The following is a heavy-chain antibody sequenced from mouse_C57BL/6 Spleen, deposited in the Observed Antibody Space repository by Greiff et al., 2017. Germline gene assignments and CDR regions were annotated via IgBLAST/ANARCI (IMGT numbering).Heavy chain of an antibody. D-gene: IGHD2-1*01. J-gene: IGHJ2*01. CDR1: GYTFTDYE. Sequence: VQLQESGAELVRPGASVTLSCKASGYTFTDYEMHWVKQTPVHGLEWIGVIDPETGGTAYNQKFKGKAILTADKSSSTAYMELRSLTSGDSAVYYCTRSGGNYEGHYFDYWGQGTTLTVSS. V-gene: IGHV1-15*01. CDR3: TRSGGNYEGHYFDY. CDR2: IDPETGGT.